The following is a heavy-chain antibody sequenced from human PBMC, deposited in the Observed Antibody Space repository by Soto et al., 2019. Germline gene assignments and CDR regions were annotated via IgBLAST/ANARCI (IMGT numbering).Heavy chain of an antibody. V-gene: IGHV1-69*06. J-gene: IGHJ6*02. CDR3: ARAHYDILTGLNYYYYGMDV. CDR2: IIPIFGTA. CDR1: GGAFSSYA. Sequence: SVKVSCKASGGAFSSYAISWVRQAPGQGLEWMGGIIPIFGTANYAQKFQGRVTITADKSTSTAYMELSSLRSEDTAVYYCARAHYDILTGLNYYYYGMDVWGQGTTVTVSS. D-gene: IGHD3-9*01.